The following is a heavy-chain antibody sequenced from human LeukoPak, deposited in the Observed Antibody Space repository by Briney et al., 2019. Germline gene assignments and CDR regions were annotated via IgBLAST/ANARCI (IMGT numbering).Heavy chain of an antibody. CDR3: AKYYSSSCFQLAGNWYFDL. J-gene: IGHJ2*01. CDR2: ISGSGGST. V-gene: IGHV3-23*01. CDR1: GFTFSSYA. Sequence: GGSLRLSCAASGFTFSSYAMSWVRQAPGKGLEWVSAISGSGGSTYYADSVKGRFTISRDNSKNTLYLQMNSLRAEDTAVYYCAKYYSSSCFQLAGNWYFDLWGRGTLVTVS. D-gene: IGHD6-13*01.